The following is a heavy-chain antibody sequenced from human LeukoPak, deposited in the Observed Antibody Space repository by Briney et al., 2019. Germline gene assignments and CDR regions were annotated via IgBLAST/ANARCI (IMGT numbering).Heavy chain of an antibody. CDR2: FYSSTRT. CDR1: GDSLTSGSRY. CDR3: ARCMSELDYGDYAYYYHMDV. Sequence: PSQTLSLTCTVSGDSLTSGSRYWSWIRQPAGKGLEWIGHFYSSTRTTYNPSLESRVTISGDTAKNQFSLKLDSVTAADMAVYFCARCMSELDYGDYAYYYHMDVWGKGTTVTASS. D-gene: IGHD4-17*01. V-gene: IGHV4-61*09. J-gene: IGHJ6*04.